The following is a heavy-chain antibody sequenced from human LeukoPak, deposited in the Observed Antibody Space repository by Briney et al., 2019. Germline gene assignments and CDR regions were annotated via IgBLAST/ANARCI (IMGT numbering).Heavy chain of an antibody. Sequence: PAGSLTLSCAASGVTFTDYAMSWVRQGPGKGLEWVSFISPCGDSSSYAGPVKGQFTISRDNAKNTLYLQIDSLRPDNTGVYYSAKDRWLQSPVRPLDYWGQGTLVTVSS. J-gene: IGHJ4*02. CDR3: AKDRWLQSPVRPLDY. V-gene: IGHV3-23*01. D-gene: IGHD5-24*01. CDR1: GVTFTDYA. CDR2: ISPCGDSS.